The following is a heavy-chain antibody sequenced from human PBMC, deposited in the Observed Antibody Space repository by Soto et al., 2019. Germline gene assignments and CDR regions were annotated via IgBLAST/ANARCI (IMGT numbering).Heavy chain of an antibody. CDR2: IYSLGNT. J-gene: IGHJ4*02. D-gene: IGHD3-22*01. V-gene: IGHV4-39*01. Sequence: QMQLQESGPGLVKPSETLSLTCTVSGGSISSSSYYWGWIRQPPGQGLEWLGTIYSLGNTYYNPSPKSRVTICVDKTKRPLFLKLSSVTAPDTAVYYCARKIYDSSGYYCAYWGQGTLVTVSS. CDR1: GGSISSSSYY. CDR3: ARKIYDSSGYYCAY.